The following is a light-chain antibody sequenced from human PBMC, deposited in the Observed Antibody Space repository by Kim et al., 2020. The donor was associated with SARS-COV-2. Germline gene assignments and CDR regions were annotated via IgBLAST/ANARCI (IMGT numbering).Light chain of an antibody. V-gene: IGLV4-69*01. Sequence: SVNLTCTLSSGHSSYAIAWHQQQPEKGPRYLMKLNSDGSHSKGDGIPDRFSGSSSGAERYLTISSLQSEDEADYYCQTWGTGIRVFGTGTKVTVL. CDR1: SGHSSYA. CDR2: LNSDGSH. J-gene: IGLJ1*01. CDR3: QTWGTGIRV.